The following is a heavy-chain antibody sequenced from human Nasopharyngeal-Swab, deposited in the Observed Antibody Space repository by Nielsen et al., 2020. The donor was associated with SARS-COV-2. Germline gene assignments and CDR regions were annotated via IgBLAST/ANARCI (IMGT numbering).Heavy chain of an antibody. J-gene: IGHJ4*02. CDR2: IYSGGST. CDR1: GFTVSSNY. D-gene: IGHD4-17*01. Sequence: GGSLRLSCAASGFTVSSNYMSWVRQAPGKGLEWVSVIYSGGSTYYADSVKGRFTISRDNSKNTLYLQMNSLRAEDTAVYYCARDRARDDYGDYVPPDYWGQGTLVPVSS. CDR3: ARDRARDDYGDYVPPDY. V-gene: IGHV3-66*01.